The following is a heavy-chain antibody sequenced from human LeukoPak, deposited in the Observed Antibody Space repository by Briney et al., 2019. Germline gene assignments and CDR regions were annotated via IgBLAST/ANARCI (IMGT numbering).Heavy chain of an antibody. CDR3: ARGPEVVAATRRLHWFDP. J-gene: IGHJ5*02. CDR1: GGSISSSSYY. V-gene: IGHV4-39*01. D-gene: IGHD2-15*01. Sequence: PSETLSLACTVSGGSISSSSYYWAWIRQPRGKGLEWFGRMYYSRSTYYNPSVKTRVTIAVDTSKNQFSLKLSSVTAADTAVYYCARGPEVVAATRRLHWFDPWGQGTLVTVSS. CDR2: MYYSRST.